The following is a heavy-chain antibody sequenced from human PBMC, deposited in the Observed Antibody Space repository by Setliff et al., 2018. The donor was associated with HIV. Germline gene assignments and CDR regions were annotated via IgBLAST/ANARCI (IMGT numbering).Heavy chain of an antibody. V-gene: IGHV3-30*02. J-gene: IGHJ4*02. CDR1: GFTFSDYG. CDR2: IYYDANNQ. D-gene: IGHD3-22*01. Sequence: GGSLRLSCAASGFTFSDYGMHWVRQAPGKGLEWVAFIYYDANNQYYADSVKGRFTISRDNSKNTLYLQMNSLRAEDTALYYCAKAKGDYYDSSGYEKAGDYFDYWGQGTLVTVSS. CDR3: AKAKGDYYDSSGYEKAGDYFDY.